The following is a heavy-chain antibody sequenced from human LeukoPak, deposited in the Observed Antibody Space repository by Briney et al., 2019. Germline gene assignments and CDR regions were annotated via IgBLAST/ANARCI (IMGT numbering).Heavy chain of an antibody. Sequence: GGSLRLSCAASGLTFSTYWMHWVRQAPGKGLAWVARINPDGSIRTYADSVQGRVTISRDTAKDTLFLQMNSLRAEDTAVYYCAREARVGGALQYWGQGTPVTASS. V-gene: IGHV3-74*03. J-gene: IGHJ4*02. CDR3: AREARVGGALQY. CDR1: GLTFSTYW. CDR2: INPDGSIR. D-gene: IGHD1-26*01.